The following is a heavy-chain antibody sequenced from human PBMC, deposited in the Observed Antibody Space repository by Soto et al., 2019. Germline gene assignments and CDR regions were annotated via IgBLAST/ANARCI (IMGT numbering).Heavy chain of an antibody. CDR1: GFTFSAYW. V-gene: IGHV3-74*01. CDR3: ARGPRVSSTGTGAH. D-gene: IGHD1-1*01. CDR2: ISDDGSTA. Sequence: GGPLRLSCAVSGFTFSAYWMHWVRQVPGKGLTWVSRISDDGSTATYADSVKGRFVISRDNAKNSLYLEMNTLRVDDSGLYYCARGPRVSSTGTGAHWGRGTLVTVSS. J-gene: IGHJ4*02.